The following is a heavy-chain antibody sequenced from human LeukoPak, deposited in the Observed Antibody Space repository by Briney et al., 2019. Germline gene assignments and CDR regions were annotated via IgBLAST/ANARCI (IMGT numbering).Heavy chain of an antibody. J-gene: IGHJ3*02. CDR2: IRSKAYGGTT. V-gene: IGHV3-49*04. CDR1: GFTFGDYA. Sequence: PGGSLRLSCTASGFTFGDYAMSWVRQAPGRGLEWVGFIRSKAYGGTTEYAASVKGRFTISRDDSKGIAYLQMNSLKTEDTAVYYCTRAPGWSSRPRAFDIWGQGTMVTVSS. D-gene: IGHD3-16*02. CDR3: TRAPGWSSRPRAFDI.